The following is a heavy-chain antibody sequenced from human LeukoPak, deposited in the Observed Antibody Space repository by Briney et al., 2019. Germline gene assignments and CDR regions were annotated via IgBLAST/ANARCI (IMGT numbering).Heavy chain of an antibody. Sequence: FGPTRVNLRQTRMLTGTFAELSVSTSGVDEGWIRQPPGKALEWLALIYWNDDKRYSPSLKSRLTITKDTSKNQVVLTMTNMDPVDTATYYCAHHITMIVCRSVNAFDIWGQGTMVTVSS. J-gene: IGHJ3*02. V-gene: IGHV2-5*01. CDR1: ELSVSTSGVD. CDR2: IYWNDDK. D-gene: IGHD3-22*01. CDR3: AHHITMIVCRSVNAFDI.